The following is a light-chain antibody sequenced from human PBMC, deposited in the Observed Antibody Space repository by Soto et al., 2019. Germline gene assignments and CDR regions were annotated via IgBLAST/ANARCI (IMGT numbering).Light chain of an antibody. CDR2: EVS. Sequence: QAVVTQPASVSASPGQSITISCTGTSSDIGGSKYVSWYQQHPGKAPKLMIYEVSNRPSGVSNRFSGSKSGNTASLTISGLRAEDEDDYYYSSHTTSGTLVFGGGTQLTVL. CDR1: SSDIGGSKY. CDR3: SSHTTSGTLV. J-gene: IGLJ3*02. V-gene: IGLV2-14*01.